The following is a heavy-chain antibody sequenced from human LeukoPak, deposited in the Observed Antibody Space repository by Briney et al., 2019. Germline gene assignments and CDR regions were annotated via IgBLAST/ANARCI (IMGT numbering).Heavy chain of an antibody. CDR1: GGSFSGYY. D-gene: IGHD6-19*01. CDR2: INHSGST. J-gene: IGHJ4*02. V-gene: IGHV4-34*01. Sequence: SETLSLTCAVYGGSFSGYYWSWIRQPPGKGLEWIGEINHSGSTNYNPSLKSRVTISVDTSKNQFSLKLSSVTAADTAVYYCARYIAVAGKDYFDYWGQGTLVTVSS. CDR3: ARYIAVAGKDYFDY.